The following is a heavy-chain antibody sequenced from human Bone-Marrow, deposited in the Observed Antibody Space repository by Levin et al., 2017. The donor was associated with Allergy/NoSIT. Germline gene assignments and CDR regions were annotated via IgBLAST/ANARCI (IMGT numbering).Heavy chain of an antibody. CDR1: GGTFSSYG. Sequence: ASVKVSCKASGGTFSSYGISWVRQAPGQGLEWMGGIIPIFGTSNYAQKFQGRLTITADQSTSTDYMELSSLRAEDTAVYYCARDSGVGVPGSLDYWGQGTLVTVSS. J-gene: IGHJ4*02. V-gene: IGHV1-69*13. D-gene: IGHD1-26*01. CDR3: ARDSGVGVPGSLDY. CDR2: IIPIFGTS.